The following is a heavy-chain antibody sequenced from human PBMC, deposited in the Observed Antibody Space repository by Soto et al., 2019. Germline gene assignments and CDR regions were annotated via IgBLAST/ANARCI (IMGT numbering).Heavy chain of an antibody. CDR1: EFTFSNYA. CDR3: AKNPGYYYDSTGYHFDY. D-gene: IGHD3-22*01. V-gene: IGHV3-23*01. J-gene: IGHJ4*02. CDR2: ISYGGGTT. Sequence: PGGSLRISCAASEFTFSNYAMSWVRQAPGKGLEWVSAISYGGGTTYYADSVKGRFTISRDNSKNTLYLQMNSLRAEDTAVYYCAKNPGYYYDSTGYHFDYWGQGTLVTVSS.